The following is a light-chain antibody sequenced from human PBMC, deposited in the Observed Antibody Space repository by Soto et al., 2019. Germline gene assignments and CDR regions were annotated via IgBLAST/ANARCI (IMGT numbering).Light chain of an antibody. CDR1: QSVSSSY. CDR3: QQYGSSPST. Sequence: EIVLTQSPGTLSLSPGERATLSCRASQSVSSSYLAWYQQKPGQAPRRLIYGASTRATGIPDRFSGSGSGTDFTLTISRLEPEDCAVYYCQQYGSSPSTFGGGTKVEIK. J-gene: IGKJ4*01. V-gene: IGKV3-20*01. CDR2: GAS.